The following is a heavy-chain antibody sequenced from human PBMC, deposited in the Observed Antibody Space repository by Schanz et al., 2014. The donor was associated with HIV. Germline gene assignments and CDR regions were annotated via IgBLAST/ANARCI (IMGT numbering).Heavy chain of an antibody. Sequence: QVQLVESGGGVVQPGRSLRLSCAASGFTFSNFAMHWVRQAPGKGLEWAAVIWYDGSYKYYADSVKGRFTISRDNPENTLYLQMNSLRAEDTAIYYCARSPDWAGTDAFDIWGQGTMVTVSS. CDR2: IWYDGSYK. V-gene: IGHV3-33*01. CDR1: GFTFSNFA. CDR3: ARSPDWAGTDAFDI. D-gene: IGHD6-19*01. J-gene: IGHJ3*02.